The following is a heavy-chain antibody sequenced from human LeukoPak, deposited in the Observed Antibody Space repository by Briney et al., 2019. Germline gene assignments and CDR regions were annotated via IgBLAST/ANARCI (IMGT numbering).Heavy chain of an antibody. CDR3: AHIPADTATLWFDY. Sequence: KESGPTLVKPTQTLTLTCTFSGFSLSTSGVGVGWIRQPPGKALEWLALIYWNDDKRYSPSLKSRLTITKDTSKNQVVLTMTNMDPVDTATYYCAHIPADTATLWFDYWGQGTLVTVSS. CDR2: IYWNDDK. CDR1: GFSLSTSGVG. J-gene: IGHJ4*02. D-gene: IGHD5-18*01. V-gene: IGHV2-5*01.